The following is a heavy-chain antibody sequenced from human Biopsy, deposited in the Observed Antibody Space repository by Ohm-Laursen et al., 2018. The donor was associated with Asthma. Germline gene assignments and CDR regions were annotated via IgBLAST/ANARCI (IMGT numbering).Heavy chain of an antibody. CDR3: ARRGITGTTLDY. D-gene: IGHD1-7*01. V-gene: IGHV1-46*01. CDR2: INPSGGST. J-gene: IGHJ4*02. CDR1: GYTFTSYY. Sequence: ASVKVSCKASGYTFTSYYMHWVRQAPGQGLEWMGIINPSGGSTSYAQKFQGGVTMTGDTSTSTVYMELSSLRSEDTAVYYCARRGITGTTLDYWGQGTLVTVSS.